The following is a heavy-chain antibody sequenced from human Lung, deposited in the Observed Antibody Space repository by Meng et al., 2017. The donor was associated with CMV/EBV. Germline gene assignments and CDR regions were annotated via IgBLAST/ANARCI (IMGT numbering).Heavy chain of an antibody. D-gene: IGHD3-10*01. Sequence: VPWRGSGPDLVKPSETLSLTCAVSGDSITNHNWWAWVRQPPGKGLEWIGEIPHRGSSAYNPSLKSRVSMSIDKSKNQFSLKLTSVTAADTAVYHCLRRSGGSVWGQRTLVTVSS. CDR2: IPHRGSS. J-gene: IGHJ1*01. CDR1: GDSITNHNW. V-gene: IGHV4-4*02. CDR3: LRRSGGSV.